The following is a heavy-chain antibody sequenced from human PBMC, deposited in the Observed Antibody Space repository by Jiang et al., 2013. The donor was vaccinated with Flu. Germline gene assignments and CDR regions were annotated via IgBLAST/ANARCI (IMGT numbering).Heavy chain of an antibody. CDR3: ARRDCSGGSCYITRYYGMDV. V-gene: IGHV3-21*01. Sequence: VQLLESGGGLVKPGGSLRLSCAASGFTFSSYSMNWVRQAPGKGLEWVSSISSSSSYIYYADSVKGRFTISRDNAKNSLYLQMNSLRAEDTAVYYCARRDCSGGSCYITRYYGMDVWGQGTTVTVSS. J-gene: IGHJ6*02. CDR1: GFTFSSYS. CDR2: ISSSSSYI. D-gene: IGHD2-15*01.